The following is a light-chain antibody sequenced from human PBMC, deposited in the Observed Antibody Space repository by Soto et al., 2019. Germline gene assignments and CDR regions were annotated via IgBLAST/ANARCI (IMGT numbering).Light chain of an antibody. J-gene: IGLJ1*01. Sequence: QSALTQPASVSGSPGQSITISCTGSSGDIGSYNRVSWYQQHPGKAPKLIIYEVTDRPSGVSNRFSGSKSGNTASLTISGLQAEHEADYYCSSYTNINTRACVFGTGTKVTVL. CDR2: EVT. CDR1: SGDIGSYNR. V-gene: IGLV2-14*01. CDR3: SSYTNINTRACV.